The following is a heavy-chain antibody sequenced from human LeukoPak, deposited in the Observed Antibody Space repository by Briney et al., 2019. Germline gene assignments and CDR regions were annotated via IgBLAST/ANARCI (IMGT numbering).Heavy chain of an antibody. CDR3: ARDIAGIYNWFDP. Sequence: ASVKVSCKASGYTFTSYAMHWVRQAPGQRLEWMGWINAGNGSTKYSQKFQGRVTITRDTSASTAYMELSSLRSEDTAVYYCARDIAGIYNWFDPWGQGTLVTVSS. CDR2: INAGNGST. J-gene: IGHJ5*02. D-gene: IGHD6-13*01. CDR1: GYTFTSYA. V-gene: IGHV1-3*01.